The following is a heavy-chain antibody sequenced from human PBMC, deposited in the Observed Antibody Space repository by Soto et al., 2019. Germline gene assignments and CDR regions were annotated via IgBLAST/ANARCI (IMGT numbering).Heavy chain of an antibody. CDR2: IHGDGGKI. Sequence: GGSLRLSCAASGFMFSAYWMSWVRQAPGKGLEWVANIHGDGGKIYYVDSVKGRFTISRDNAKRSLYLQMNSLRAEDTAVYYCARDFYGGYTYGPGDYWGQGALVTVAS. CDR1: GFMFSAYW. V-gene: IGHV3-7*01. D-gene: IGHD5-18*01. CDR3: ARDFYGGYTYGPGDY. J-gene: IGHJ4*02.